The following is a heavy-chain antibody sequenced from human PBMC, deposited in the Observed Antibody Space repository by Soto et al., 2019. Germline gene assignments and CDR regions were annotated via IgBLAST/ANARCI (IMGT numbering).Heavy chain of an antibody. CDR1: GGSISSSNW. J-gene: IGHJ5*02. CDR2: IYHSGST. Sequence: SETLSLTCAVSGGSISSSNWWSWVRQPPGKGLEWIGEIYHSGSTNYNPSLKSRVTISVDKSKNQFSLKLSSVTAADTAVYYCARDSVLKDYGDKYNWFDPWGQGTLVTVSS. V-gene: IGHV4-4*02. CDR3: ARDSVLKDYGDKYNWFDP. D-gene: IGHD4-17*01.